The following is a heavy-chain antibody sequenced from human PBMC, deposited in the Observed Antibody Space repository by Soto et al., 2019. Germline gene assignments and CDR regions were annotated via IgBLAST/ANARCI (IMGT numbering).Heavy chain of an antibody. J-gene: IGHJ3*02. Sequence: GASVKVSCKASGYTFTSYDINWVRQATGQGLEWMGWTNPNSGNTGYAQKFQGRVTMTRNTSISTAYMELSSLRSEDTAVYYCARNLWGCSSTSCYHDAFDIWGQGTMVTVSS. V-gene: IGHV1-8*01. CDR1: GYTFTSYD. D-gene: IGHD2-2*01. CDR3: ARNLWGCSSTSCYHDAFDI. CDR2: TNPNSGNT.